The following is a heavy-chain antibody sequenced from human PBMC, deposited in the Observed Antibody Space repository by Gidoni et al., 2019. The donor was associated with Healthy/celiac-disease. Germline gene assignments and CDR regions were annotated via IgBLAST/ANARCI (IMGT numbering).Heavy chain of an antibody. D-gene: IGHD6-13*01. Sequence: EVQLVESGGGLVQPGGSLRLSCAPSGFTFSSYWMSWVRQAPGKGLEWGANIKQDGSEKYYVDSVKGRFTISRDNAKNSLYLQMNSLRAEDTAVYYCAREGSSWLFFDYWGQGTLVTVSS. CDR2: IKQDGSEK. J-gene: IGHJ4*02. CDR1: GFTFSSYW. V-gene: IGHV3-7*01. CDR3: AREGSSWLFFDY.